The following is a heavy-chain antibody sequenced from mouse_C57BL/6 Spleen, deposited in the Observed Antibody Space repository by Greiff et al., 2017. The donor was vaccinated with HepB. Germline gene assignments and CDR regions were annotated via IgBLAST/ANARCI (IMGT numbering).Heavy chain of an antibody. CDR1: GFTFSSYA. CDR2: ISDGGSYT. D-gene: IGHD1-1*01. Sequence: EVKLEESGGGLVKPGGSLKLSCAASGFTFSSYAMSWVRQTPEKRLEWVATISDGGSYTYYPDNVKGRFTISRDNAKNNLYLQMSHLKSEDTAMYYCARVTTVVATSNFFDYWGQGTTLTVSS. J-gene: IGHJ2*01. CDR3: ARVTTVVATSNFFDY. V-gene: IGHV5-4*03.